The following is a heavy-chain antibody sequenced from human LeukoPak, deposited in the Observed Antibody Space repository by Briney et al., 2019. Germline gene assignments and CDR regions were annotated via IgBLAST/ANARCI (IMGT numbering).Heavy chain of an antibody. V-gene: IGHV1-8*01. D-gene: IGHD1-26*01. J-gene: IGHJ4*02. CDR1: GYTSTSHD. CDR2: INPNSGNT. CDR3: TRVPRESYSH. Sequence: ASVKVSCKASGYTSTSHDINWVRQATGQGLEWVGHINPNSGNTGYAQKFQGRVTLTRDTSTNTAYMELTSLRSEDTAVYYCTRVPRESYSHWGQGTLVTVSS.